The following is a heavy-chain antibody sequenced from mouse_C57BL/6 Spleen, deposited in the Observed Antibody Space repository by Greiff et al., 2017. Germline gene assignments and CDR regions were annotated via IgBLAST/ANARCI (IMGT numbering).Heavy chain of an antibody. D-gene: IGHD2-3*01. CDR3: ARGGYYLIFDY. V-gene: IGHV3-6*01. CDR2: ISYDGSN. CDR1: GYSITSGYY. Sequence: EVQLKESGPGLVKPSQSLSLTCSVTGYSITSGYYWNWIRQFPGNKLEWMGYISYDGSNNYNPSLKNRISITRDTSKNQFFLKLNSVTTEDTATYYCARGGYYLIFDYWGQGTTLTVSS. J-gene: IGHJ2*01.